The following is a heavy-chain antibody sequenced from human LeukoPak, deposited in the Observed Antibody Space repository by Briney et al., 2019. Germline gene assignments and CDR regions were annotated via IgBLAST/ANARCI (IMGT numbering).Heavy chain of an antibody. CDR2: ISHSGST. V-gene: IGHV4-38-2*02. Sequence: SETLSLTCTVSGYSISSGYYWGWIRQPPGKGLEWIGSISHSGSTYYNPSLKSRVTISLDTSKNQFFLKLSSVTAADTAVYYCARHERGAKFDYWGQGTLVTVSS. D-gene: IGHD3-10*01. J-gene: IGHJ4*02. CDR1: GYSISSGYY. CDR3: ARHERGAKFDY.